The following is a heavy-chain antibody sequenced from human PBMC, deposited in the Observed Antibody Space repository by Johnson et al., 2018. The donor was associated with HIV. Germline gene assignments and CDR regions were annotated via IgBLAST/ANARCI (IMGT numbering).Heavy chain of an antibody. CDR2: IYSGGGT. V-gene: IGHV3-66*02. J-gene: IGHJ3*02. CDR3: ARTRQGAFDI. CDR1: GFTFSDYY. Sequence: VQLVESGGGLVKPGGSLRLSCAASGFTFSDYYMSWVRQAPGKGLEWVSVIYSGGGTYYEDSVKGRFTISRDNSKNTLYLQMNSLRPQDTAVYYCARTRQGAFDIWGQGTMVTVSS.